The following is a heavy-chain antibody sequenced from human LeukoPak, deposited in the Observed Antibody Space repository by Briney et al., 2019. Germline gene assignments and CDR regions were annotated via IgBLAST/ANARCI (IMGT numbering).Heavy chain of an antibody. D-gene: IGHD3-10*01. CDR1: GYIFTGYY. CDR3: ARQLGSHYYYYYIDV. V-gene: IGHV1-46*01. J-gene: IGHJ6*03. CDR2: INPSGGST. Sequence: ASVKVSCKASGYIFTGYYMHWVRQAPGQGLEWMGIINPSGGSTSYAQKFQGRVTMTRDMSTSTVYMELSSLRSEDTAVYYCARQLGSHYYYYYIDVWGKGTTVTVSS.